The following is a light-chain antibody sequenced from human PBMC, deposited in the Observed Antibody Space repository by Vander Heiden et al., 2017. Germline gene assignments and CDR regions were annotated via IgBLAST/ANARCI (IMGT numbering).Light chain of an antibody. CDR1: QSVSSN. Sequence: EIVMTQSPATLSVSPGERATLSCRASQSVSSNLAWYQQKPGQAPRLLIYGASTRDTGIPARFSGSGYGKEFTLTISSRQSEDFAVYYCQQHNNWPLYTFGQGTKLEIK. CDR3: QQHNNWPLYT. CDR2: GAS. V-gene: IGKV3-15*01. J-gene: IGKJ2*01.